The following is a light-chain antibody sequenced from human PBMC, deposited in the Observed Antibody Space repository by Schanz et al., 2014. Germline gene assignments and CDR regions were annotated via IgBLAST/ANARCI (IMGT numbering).Light chain of an antibody. CDR1: SSDVGGYNF. CDR3: AAWDDSLKGLV. V-gene: IGLV2-8*01. CDR2: EVS. J-gene: IGLJ3*02. Sequence: QSALTQPPSASGSPGQSVTISCTGTSSDVGGYNFVSWYQQHPGKVPKLMISEVSKRPSGVPDRFSGSKSGITASLTVSGLQAEDEADYYCAAWDDSLKGLVFGGGTQLTVL.